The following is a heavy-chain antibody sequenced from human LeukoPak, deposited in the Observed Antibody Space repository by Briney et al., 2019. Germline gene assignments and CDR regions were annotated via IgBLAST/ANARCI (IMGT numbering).Heavy chain of an antibody. CDR3: AREPTGIAAAGSVDY. D-gene: IGHD6-13*01. CDR1: GGSVSSGSYY. J-gene: IGHJ4*02. CDR2: IYYSGST. V-gene: IGHV4-61*01. Sequence: SETLSLTCTVSGGSVSSGSYYWSWIRQPPGKGLEWFGCIYYSGSTSNNPSPKSRVTISVDTSKNQFSLKLSSVTAADTAVYYCAREPTGIAAAGSVDYWGQGTLVTVSS.